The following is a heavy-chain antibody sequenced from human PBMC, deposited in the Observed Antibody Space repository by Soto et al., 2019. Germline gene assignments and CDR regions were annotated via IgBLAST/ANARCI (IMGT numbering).Heavy chain of an antibody. Sequence: GGSLRLSCAASGFTFSDYYMSWIRQAPGKGLEWVSYISSSGITIYYADSVKGRFTISRDNAKNSLYLQMNSLRAEDTAVYYCARSHLYYDSSGYPDYWGQGTLVTVSS. CDR2: ISSSGITI. D-gene: IGHD3-22*01. CDR3: ARSHLYYDSSGYPDY. V-gene: IGHV3-11*01. J-gene: IGHJ4*02. CDR1: GFTFSDYY.